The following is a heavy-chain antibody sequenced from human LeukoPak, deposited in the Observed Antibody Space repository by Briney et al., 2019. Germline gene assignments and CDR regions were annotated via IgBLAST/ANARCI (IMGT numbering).Heavy chain of an antibody. D-gene: IGHD3-3*01. CDR3: QSRFLEWLLDY. V-gene: IGHV4-39*01. Sequence: XWIRQPPGKGLEWIGSIYDSGSTYYNPSLKSRVTISVDTSKNQFSLKLNSVTAADTAMYYCQSRFLEWLLDYWGQGTLVTVSS. J-gene: IGHJ4*02. CDR2: IYDSGST.